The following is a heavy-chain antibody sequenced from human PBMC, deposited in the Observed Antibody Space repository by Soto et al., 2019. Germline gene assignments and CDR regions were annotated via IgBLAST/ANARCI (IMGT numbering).Heavy chain of an antibody. V-gene: IGHV3-53*01. CDR2: IYSGGST. CDR1: GFSVTANY. CDR3: DLYAF. D-gene: IGHD4-17*01. Sequence: GGSLRHSCEVSGFSVTANYMSWVRQAPGKGLEWVSVIYSGGSTYYIDSVKGRFSISRDISKNTLYLQMNSLRAEYTAVYHCDLYAFRGQGT. J-gene: IGHJ1*01.